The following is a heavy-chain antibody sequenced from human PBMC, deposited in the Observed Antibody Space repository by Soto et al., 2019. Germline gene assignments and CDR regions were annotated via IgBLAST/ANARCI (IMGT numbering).Heavy chain of an antibody. V-gene: IGHV4-4*02. CDR3: ARAAMGGSSWPFDY. CDR2: IYHSGST. J-gene: IGHJ4*02. CDR1: GGSISSSNW. D-gene: IGHD6-13*01. Sequence: QVQLQESGPGLVKPSGTLSLTCAVSGGSISSSNWWSWVRQPPGKGLEWIGEIYHSGSTNYNPSLKRRVTRSVDKSKNQFSLKLSSVTAADTAVYYCARAAMGGSSWPFDYWGQGTLVTVSS.